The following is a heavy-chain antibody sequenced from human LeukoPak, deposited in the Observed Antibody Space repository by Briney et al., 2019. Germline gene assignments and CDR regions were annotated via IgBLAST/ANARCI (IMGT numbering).Heavy chain of an antibody. CDR1: GYTFTGYY. CDR3: ARDQDFWSGYYSYFDY. J-gene: IGHJ4*02. CDR2: INPNGGGT. D-gene: IGHD3-3*01. V-gene: IGHV1-2*02. Sequence: ASVKVSCKASGYTFTGYYMHWVRQAPGQGLEWMGWINPNGGGTNYAQKFQGRVTMTRDTSISTAYMELSRLRSDDTAVYYCARDQDFWSGYYSYFDYWGQGTLVTVSS.